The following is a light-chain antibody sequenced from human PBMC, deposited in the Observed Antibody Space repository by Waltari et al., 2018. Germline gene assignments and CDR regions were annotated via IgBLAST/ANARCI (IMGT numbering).Light chain of an antibody. CDR1: QSVANNY. V-gene: IGKV3-20*01. Sequence: EIVLTQSPGTPSLSPGERGTLSCRASQSVANNYLAWYQQRPGPAPRLLIYGASTRATGIPDRFTGSGSGTDFTLTLSRLEPADFAVYFCQQYVRSPYTFGQGTKLEIK. CDR2: GAS. J-gene: IGKJ2*01. CDR3: QQYVRSPYT.